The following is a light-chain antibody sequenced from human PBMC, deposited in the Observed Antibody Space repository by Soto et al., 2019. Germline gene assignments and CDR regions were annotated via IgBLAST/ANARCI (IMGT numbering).Light chain of an antibody. Sequence: DIQMTQSPSSLSASVGDRVTITCRARQGINNHLAWFQQKPRKAPKSYIYAASSLQSGVTSKFSGSGCGTDFNFTISSLQPEDFHNYYCEQYYSYPPTFGQGTKVEIK. J-gene: IGKJ1*01. V-gene: IGKV1-16*02. CDR3: EQYYSYPPT. CDR1: QGINNH. CDR2: AAS.